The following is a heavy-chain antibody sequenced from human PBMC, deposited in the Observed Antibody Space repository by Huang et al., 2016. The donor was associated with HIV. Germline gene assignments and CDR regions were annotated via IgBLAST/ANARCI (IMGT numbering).Heavy chain of an antibody. CDR2: IIPIFGTA. D-gene: IGHD3-22*01. CDR1: GGTFSSYA. Sequence: QVQLVQSGAEVKKPGSSVKVSCKASGGTFSSYALSWVRQAPGKGLEWMGGIIPIFGTANYAQKFQGRGTITADESTSTAYMELSSLRSEDTAVYYCARVESRRYYDSSGYYYWGQGTLVTVSS. CDR3: ARVESRRYYDSSGYYY. J-gene: IGHJ4*02. V-gene: IGHV1-69*01.